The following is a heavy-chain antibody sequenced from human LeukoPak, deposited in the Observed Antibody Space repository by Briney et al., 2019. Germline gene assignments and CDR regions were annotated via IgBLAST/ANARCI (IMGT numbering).Heavy chain of an antibody. D-gene: IGHD5-18*01. J-gene: IGHJ5*02. Sequence: GASVKVSCKASGYTFTSYYMHWVRQAPGQGLEWMGIINPSGGSTSYAQKFQGRVTMTRDTSTSTVYMELSSLRSEDTAVYYCARDLGVVYSYALEAPVGLFPWGQGTLVTVSS. CDR2: INPSGGST. CDR1: GYTFTSYY. V-gene: IGHV1-46*01. CDR3: ARDLGVVYSYALEAPVGLFP.